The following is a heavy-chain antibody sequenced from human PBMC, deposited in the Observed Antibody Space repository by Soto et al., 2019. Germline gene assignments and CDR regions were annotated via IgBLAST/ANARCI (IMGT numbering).Heavy chain of an antibody. CDR2: ISGSGGST. J-gene: IGHJ4*02. V-gene: IGHV3-23*01. CDR3: AKKPVVVVAASDDY. D-gene: IGHD2-15*01. CDR1: GFTFSSYD. Sequence: EVQLLESGGGLVQPGGSLRLSCAASGFTFSSYDMSWVRQAPGKGLEWVSAISGSGGSTYYADSVKGRFTISRDNSKNTLYLQMNSLRAEDTAVYYCAKKPVVVVAASDDYWGQGTLVTVSS.